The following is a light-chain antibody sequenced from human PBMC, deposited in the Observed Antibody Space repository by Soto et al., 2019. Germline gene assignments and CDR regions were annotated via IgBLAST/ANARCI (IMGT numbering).Light chain of an antibody. J-gene: IGKJ1*01. V-gene: IGKV3-20*01. Sequence: IGFASCTGSLSFSLVAGAHNYYRGSQSVSSSYLAWYQQKPGQAPRLLIYGASSRATGIPDRFSGSGSGTDFTLSSRRLEPEDFAVYYCQQYGSSPWTFGQGTKVDIK. CDR1: QSVSSSY. CDR2: GAS. CDR3: QQYGSSPWT.